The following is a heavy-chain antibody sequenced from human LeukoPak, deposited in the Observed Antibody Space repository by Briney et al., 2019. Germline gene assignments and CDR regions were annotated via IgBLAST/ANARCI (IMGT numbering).Heavy chain of an antibody. J-gene: IGHJ4*02. D-gene: IGHD3-9*01. CDR1: GYTFTGYY. Sequence: ASVKVSCKASGYTFTGYYIHWVRQAPGQGLEWMGWINPNSGGTNYAQKFQGRVTMTRDTSISTAYMELSRLRSDDTAVYYCARGYCDILTGYYPLGYFDYWGQGTLVTVSS. CDR3: ARGYCDILTGYYPLGYFDY. V-gene: IGHV1-2*02. CDR2: INPNSGGT.